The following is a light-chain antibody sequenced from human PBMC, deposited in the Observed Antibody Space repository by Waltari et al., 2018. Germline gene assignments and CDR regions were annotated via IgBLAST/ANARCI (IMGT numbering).Light chain of an antibody. CDR3: QQYNDWPWT. J-gene: IGKJ1*01. Sequence: EIVMTQSPVSLSLSVGETATLSCRASDTFGSNLAWYQKKAGQAPRLLIFGISTRAAGVPDRISGSGSGTEFTLTIKRLQSDDFAFYFCQQYNDWPWTFGQGTEVEIK. V-gene: IGKV3-15*01. CDR2: GIS. CDR1: DTFGSN.